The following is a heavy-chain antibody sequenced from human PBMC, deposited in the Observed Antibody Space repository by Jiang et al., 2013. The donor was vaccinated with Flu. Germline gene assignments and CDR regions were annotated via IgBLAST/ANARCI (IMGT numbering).Heavy chain of an antibody. V-gene: IGHV2-5*02. CDR3: ARRLTSGWTLDY. Sequence: KPTQTLTPTCTFSGFSLSTSGVGVGWIRQPPGKALEWLALIYWDDDKRYSPSLKSRLTITKDTSKNQVVLTVTNMDPVDTATYYCARRLTSGWTLDYWGQGTLVTVSS. CDR1: GFSLSTSGVG. J-gene: IGHJ4*02. CDR2: IYWDDDK. D-gene: IGHD6-19*01.